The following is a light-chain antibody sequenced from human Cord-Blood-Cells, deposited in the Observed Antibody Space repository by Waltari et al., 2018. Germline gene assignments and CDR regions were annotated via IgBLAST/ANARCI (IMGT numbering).Light chain of an antibody. CDR3: QQYNSYPWT. J-gene: IGKJ1*01. Sequence: DIQMLQSPSTLSASVGDRVTITCRASQSISSWLAWYQQNPGKAPKLLIYDASSLESGVPSRFIGSGSGTEFTLTISSLQPDDFATYYCQQYNSYPWTFGQGTKVEIK. V-gene: IGKV1-5*01. CDR2: DAS. CDR1: QSISSW.